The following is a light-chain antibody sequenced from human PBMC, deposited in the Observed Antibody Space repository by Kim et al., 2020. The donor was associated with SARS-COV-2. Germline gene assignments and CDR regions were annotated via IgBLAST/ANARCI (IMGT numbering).Light chain of an antibody. J-gene: IGKJ5*01. CDR3: QQHKSYPFT. CDR2: GTS. V-gene: IGKV1-16*01. CDR1: QGIGNY. Sequence: DIQMTQSPSSLSASVGDRVTITCRASQGIGNYLAWLQQKPGKAPKSLIYGTSNLQSGVPSRFSGSGSWTDFTLTIISLQPEDFATYYCQQHKSYPFTFGHGTRLEIK.